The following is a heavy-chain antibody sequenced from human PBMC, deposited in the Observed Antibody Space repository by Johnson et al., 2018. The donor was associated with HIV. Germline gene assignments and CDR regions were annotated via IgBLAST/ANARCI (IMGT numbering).Heavy chain of an antibody. CDR1: GFTFSDYY. CDR2: INWNGGST. J-gene: IGHJ3*02. D-gene: IGHD1-26*01. V-gene: IGHV3-20*04. Sequence: VQLVESGGGLIQPGGSLRLSCEASGFTFSDYYMSWIRQAPGKGLEWVSGINWNGGSTGYADSVKGRFTISRDDAKNSLYLQMNSLRAEDTALYYCARVWSGSYYSNAFDIWGQGTMVTVSS. CDR3: ARVWSGSYYSNAFDI.